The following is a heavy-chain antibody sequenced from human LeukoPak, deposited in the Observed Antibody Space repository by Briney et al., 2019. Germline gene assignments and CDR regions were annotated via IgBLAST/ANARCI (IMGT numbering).Heavy chain of an antibody. CDR2: IYYSGST. D-gene: IGHD3-10*01. CDR1: GGSISSYY. Sequence: SETLPLTCTVSGGSISSYYWSWIRQPPGKGLEWIGYIYYSGSTNYNPSLKSRVTISVDTSKNQFSLKLSSVTAADTAVYYCARGMRYYGSGSRPYYYYGMDVWGQGTTVTVSS. J-gene: IGHJ6*02. V-gene: IGHV4-59*01. CDR3: ARGMRYYGSGSRPYYYYGMDV.